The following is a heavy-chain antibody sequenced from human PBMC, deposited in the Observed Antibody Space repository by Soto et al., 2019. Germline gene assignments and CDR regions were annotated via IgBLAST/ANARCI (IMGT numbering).Heavy chain of an antibody. Sequence: GESLKISCKGSGYSFTSYWISWVRQMPGKGLEWMGRIDPSDSYTNYSPSFQGHVTISADKSISTAYLQWSSLKASDTAMYYCARHRSVAAAGIYYYYGMDVWGQGTTVTVSS. V-gene: IGHV5-10-1*01. CDR1: GYSFTSYW. D-gene: IGHD6-13*01. J-gene: IGHJ6*02. CDR2: IDPSDSYT. CDR3: ARHRSVAAAGIYYYYGMDV.